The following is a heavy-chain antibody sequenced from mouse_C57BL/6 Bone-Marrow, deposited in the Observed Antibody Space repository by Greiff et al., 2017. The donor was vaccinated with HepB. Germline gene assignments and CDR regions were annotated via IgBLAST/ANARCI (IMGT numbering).Heavy chain of an antibody. D-gene: IGHD1-2*01. CDR1: GYTFTSYW. J-gene: IGHJ4*01. Sequence: QVQLQQPGAELVKPGASVKMSCKASGYTFTSYWITWVKQRPGLGLEWIGDIYPGSGSTNYNEKFKSKATLTVDTSSSTAYMQLSSLTSEDSAVYYCARRGGITKAYCYAMDYWGQGTSVTVSS. CDR3: ARRGGITKAYCYAMDY. CDR2: IYPGSGST. V-gene: IGHV1-55*01.